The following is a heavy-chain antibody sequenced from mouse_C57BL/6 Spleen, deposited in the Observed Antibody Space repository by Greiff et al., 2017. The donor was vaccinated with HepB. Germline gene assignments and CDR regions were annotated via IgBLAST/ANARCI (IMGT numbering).Heavy chain of an antibody. CDR3: TREYYGSSYFDY. CDR1: GYTFTDYE. J-gene: IGHJ2*01. CDR2: IDPETGGT. V-gene: IGHV1-15*01. D-gene: IGHD1-1*01. Sequence: QVQLKQSGAELVRPGASVTLSCKASGYTFTDYEMHWVKQTPVHGLEWIGAIDPETGGTAYNQKFKGKAILTADKSSSTAYMELRSLTSEDSAVYYCTREYYGSSYFDYWGQGTTLTVSS.